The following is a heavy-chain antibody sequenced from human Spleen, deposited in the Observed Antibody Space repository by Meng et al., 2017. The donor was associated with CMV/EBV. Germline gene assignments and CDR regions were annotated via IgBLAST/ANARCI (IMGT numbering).Heavy chain of an antibody. Sequence: YTFTGYYMHWVRQAPGQGLEWMGWINPNSGGTNYAQKFQGWVTMTRDTSISTAYMELSRLRSDDTAVYYCARSLDYVWGSYRYHYFDYWGQGTLVTVS. CDR1: YTFTGYY. D-gene: IGHD3-16*02. V-gene: IGHV1-2*04. CDR3: ARSLDYVWGSYRYHYFDY. CDR2: INPNSGGT. J-gene: IGHJ4*02.